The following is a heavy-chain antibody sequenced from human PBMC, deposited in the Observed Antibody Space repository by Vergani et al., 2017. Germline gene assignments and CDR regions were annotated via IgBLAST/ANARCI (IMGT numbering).Heavy chain of an antibody. CDR2: IYYSGST. D-gene: IGHD2-2*01. CDR1: GGSISSGGYY. CDR3: ARGVVVVPAAMAPADAFDI. J-gene: IGHJ3*02. V-gene: IGHV4-31*03. Sequence: QVQLQESGPGLVKPSQTLSLTCTVSGGSISSGGYYWSWIRQHPGKGLEWIGYIYYSGSTYYNPSLKSRVTISVDTSKNQFSLKLSSVTAADTAVYYCARGVVVVPAAMAPADAFDIWGQGTMVTVSS.